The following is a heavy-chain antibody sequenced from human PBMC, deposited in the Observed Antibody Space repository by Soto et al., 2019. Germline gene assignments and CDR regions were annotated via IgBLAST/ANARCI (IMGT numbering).Heavy chain of an antibody. CDR3: AIDAGVGAIHYYYYGMDV. CDR2: IYYSGST. V-gene: IGHV4-39*07. CDR1: GGSISSSSYY. J-gene: IGHJ6*02. D-gene: IGHD1-26*01. Sequence: PSETLSLTCTVSGGSISSSSYYWGWIRQPPGKGLEWIGSIYYSGSTNYNPSLKSRVTISVDTSKNQFSLKLSSVTAADTAVYYCAIDAGVGAIHYYYYGMDVWGQGTTVTVSS.